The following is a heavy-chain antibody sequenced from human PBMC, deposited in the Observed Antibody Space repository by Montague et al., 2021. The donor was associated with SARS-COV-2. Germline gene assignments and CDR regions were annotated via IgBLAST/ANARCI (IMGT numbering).Heavy chain of an antibody. D-gene: IGHD4-23*01. V-gene: IGHV4-34*01. J-gene: IGHJ4*02. CDR2: INHSGTT. Sequence: SETLSLTCAVYGGSFSGYYWTWIRQSPAKGLEWIAEINHSGTTNYNFNPSLRSRVTISVDTSKSQFSLKLTSVTAADTGVYYCARWDPQTLTLIGLRGKSASDYWGQGTLVTVSP. CDR3: ARWDPQTLTLIGLRGKSASDY. CDR1: GGSFSGYY.